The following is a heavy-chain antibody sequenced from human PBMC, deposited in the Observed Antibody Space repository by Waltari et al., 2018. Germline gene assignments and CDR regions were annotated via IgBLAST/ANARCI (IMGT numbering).Heavy chain of an antibody. Sequence: QVQLVESGGGVVQPGRSLRLSCGASGFTFSSYAMHWVPQAPGKGLEWVAVISYDGSNKYYADSVKGRFTISRDNSKNTLYLQMNSLRAEDTAVYYCARDVKYYYGSGSYSGYMDVWGKGTTVTVSS. J-gene: IGHJ6*03. D-gene: IGHD3-10*01. CDR1: GFTFSSYA. CDR2: ISYDGSNK. V-gene: IGHV3-30-3*01. CDR3: ARDVKYYYGSGSYSGYMDV.